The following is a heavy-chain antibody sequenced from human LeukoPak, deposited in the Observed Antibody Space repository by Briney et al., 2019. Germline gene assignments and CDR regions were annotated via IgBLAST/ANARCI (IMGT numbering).Heavy chain of an antibody. J-gene: IGHJ6*02. CDR2: MNPNSGNK. Sequence: ASVRVSCKSSGYTFTSCDIHWVRQAPGQGFEWMGWMNPNSGNKGYAQKFQGRVTMTRNTSISTAYMELSSLRSEDTAVYYCACPLQINIVRGVRSYYYYGMDVWGQGTPVTVSS. CDR3: ACPLQINIVRGVRSYYYYGMDV. CDR1: GYTFTSCD. V-gene: IGHV1-8*01. D-gene: IGHD3-10*01.